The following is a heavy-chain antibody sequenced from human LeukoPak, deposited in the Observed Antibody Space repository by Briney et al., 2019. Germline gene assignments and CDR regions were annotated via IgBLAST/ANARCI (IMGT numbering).Heavy chain of an antibody. V-gene: IGHV1-46*01. CDR2: IIPSGGST. CDR1: GYTFTSYY. CDR3: ARDFSLSSSWYPGSH. D-gene: IGHD6-13*01. J-gene: IGHJ4*02. Sequence: ASVKVSCKASGYTFTSYYMHWVRQAPGQGLEWMGIIIPSGGSTSYAQKFQGRVTMTRDTSTSTVYMELSSLRSEDTAVYYCARDFSLSSSWYPGSHWGQGTLVTVSS.